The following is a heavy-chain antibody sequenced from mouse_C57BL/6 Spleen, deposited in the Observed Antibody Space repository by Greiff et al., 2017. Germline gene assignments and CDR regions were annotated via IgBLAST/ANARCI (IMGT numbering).Heavy chain of an antibody. V-gene: IGHV5-16*01. Sequence: EVKLVESEGGLVQPGSSMKLSCTASGFTFSDYYMAWVRQVPEKGLEWVANINYDGSSTYYLDSLKSRFIISRDNAKNILYLQMSSLKSEDTATYYCARDAGTRGDAMDYWGQGTSVTVSS. J-gene: IGHJ4*01. CDR2: INYDGSST. CDR1: GFTFSDYY. CDR3: ARDAGTRGDAMDY. D-gene: IGHD4-1*01.